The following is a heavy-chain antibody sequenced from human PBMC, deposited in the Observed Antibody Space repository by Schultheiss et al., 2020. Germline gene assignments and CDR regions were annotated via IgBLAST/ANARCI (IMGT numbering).Heavy chain of an antibody. V-gene: IGHV1-18*01. Sequence: ASVTVSCKASGYTFTSYGISWVRQAPGQGLEWMGWISAYNGNTNYAQKLQGRVTMTTDTSTSTAYMELRSLRSDDTAVYYCARDQRVLWFGETIPWFDPWGQGTLVTVSS. CDR2: ISAYNGNT. CDR3: ARDQRVLWFGETIPWFDP. D-gene: IGHD3-10*01. CDR1: GYTFTSYG. J-gene: IGHJ5*02.